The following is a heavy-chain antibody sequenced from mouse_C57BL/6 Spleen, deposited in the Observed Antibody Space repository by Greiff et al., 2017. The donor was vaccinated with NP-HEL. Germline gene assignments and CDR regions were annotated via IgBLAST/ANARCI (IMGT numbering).Heavy chain of an antibody. CDR3: ARWGTAQATYAMDY. Sequence: QVQLQQSGAELVKPGASVKISCKASGYAFSSYWMNWVKQRPGKGLEGIGQIYPGDGDTNYNGKFKGKATLTADKSSSTAYMQLSSLTSEDSAVYFCARWGTAQATYAMDYWGQGTSVTVSS. D-gene: IGHD3-2*02. CDR2: IYPGDGDT. CDR1: GYAFSSYW. J-gene: IGHJ4*01. V-gene: IGHV1-80*01.